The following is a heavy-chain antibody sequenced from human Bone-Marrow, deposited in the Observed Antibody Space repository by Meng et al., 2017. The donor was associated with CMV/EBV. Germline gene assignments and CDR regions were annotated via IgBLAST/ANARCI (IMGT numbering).Heavy chain of an antibody. CDR3: ARDLAARLPGDNWFDP. D-gene: IGHD6-6*01. J-gene: IGHJ5*02. CDR2: IIPIFGTA. V-gene: IGHV1-69*05. CDR1: GGTFSSYA. Sequence: SVKVSCKASGGTFSSYAISWVRQAPGQGLEWMGGIIPIFGTANYAQKFQGRVTITTDESTSTAYMELSSLRSEDTAVYYCARDLAARLPGDNWFDPWGQGTLVTVYS.